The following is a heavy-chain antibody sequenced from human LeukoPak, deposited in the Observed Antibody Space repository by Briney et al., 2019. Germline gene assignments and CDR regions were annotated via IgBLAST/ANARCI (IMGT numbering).Heavy chain of an antibody. Sequence: QSGGSLRLSCAASGFTFSSYGMHWVRQAPGKGLEWVAHINPDGRDTYYVDSVKGRFTISRDNAQNSMYLQMNSLRVEDTAVYYCTSWGDTTAEYFQRWGQGTLVTVSS. J-gene: IGHJ1*01. CDR2: INPDGRDT. V-gene: IGHV3-7*01. CDR1: GFTFSSYG. CDR3: TSWGDTTAEYFQR. D-gene: IGHD2-21*02.